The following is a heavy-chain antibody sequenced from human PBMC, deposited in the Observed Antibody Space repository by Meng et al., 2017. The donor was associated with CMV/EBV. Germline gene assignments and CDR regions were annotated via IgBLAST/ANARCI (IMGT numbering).Heavy chain of an antibody. J-gene: IGHJ4*02. CDR2: IYYSGST. V-gene: IGHV4-39*07. D-gene: IGHD6-19*01. CDR3: ARDSAVAGVVDY. CDR1: GGSISSSSYY. Sequence: RPGAGKPSGTHASPGTVSGGSISSSSYYWGWNRLPPGKGLGCIGSIYYSGSTYYNPSLKSRVTISVDTPKNQFSLKLSSVTAADTAVYYCARDSAVAGVVDYWGQGTLVTVSS.